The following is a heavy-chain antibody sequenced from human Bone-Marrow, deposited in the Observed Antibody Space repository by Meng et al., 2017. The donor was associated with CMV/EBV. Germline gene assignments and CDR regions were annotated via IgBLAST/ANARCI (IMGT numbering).Heavy chain of an antibody. CDR3: AKGPTEGMDV. CDR1: GFTFSSYG. Sequence: GESLKISCAASGFTFSSYGMHWVRQTPGKGLEWVTFIQYDGSTKYYADSVKGRFTISRDNSKNTLYLQMNSLRAEDTAVYYCAKGPTEGMDVWGQGTTVTVSS. CDR2: IQYDGSTK. V-gene: IGHV3-30*02. J-gene: IGHJ6*02.